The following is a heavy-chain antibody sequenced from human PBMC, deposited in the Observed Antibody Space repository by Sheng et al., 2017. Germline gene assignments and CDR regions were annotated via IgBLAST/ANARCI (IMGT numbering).Heavy chain of an antibody. V-gene: IGHV1-69*02. CDR1: GGTFSSYT. D-gene: IGHD1-26*01. Sequence: QVQLVQSGAEVKKPGSSVKVSCKASGGTFSSYTISWVRQAPGQGLEWMGRIIPILGIANYAQKFQGRVTITADKSTSTAYMELSSLRSEDTAVYYCARGGSGSSVAFDIWGQGTMVTVSS. CDR2: IIPILGIA. CDR3: ARGGSGSSVAFDI. J-gene: IGHJ3*02.